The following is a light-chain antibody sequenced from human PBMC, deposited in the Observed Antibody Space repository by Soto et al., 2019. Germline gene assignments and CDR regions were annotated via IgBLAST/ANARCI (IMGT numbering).Light chain of an antibody. CDR3: SSHSISTAYL. CDR2: EVS. J-gene: IGLJ1*01. CDR1: SSDVGGYDY. V-gene: IGLV2-14*01. Sequence: QSVLTQPASVSGSPGQSITISCTGTSSDVGGYDYVSWYQLHPGKAPKLMVFEVSNRPSGVSYRFSGSKSGNTASLTISGLQAEDEADYFCSSHSISTAYLFGTGTKVTV.